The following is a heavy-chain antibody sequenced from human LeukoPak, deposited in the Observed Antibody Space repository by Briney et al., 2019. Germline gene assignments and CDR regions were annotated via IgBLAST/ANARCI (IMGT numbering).Heavy chain of an antibody. CDR3: ARVEDYVGVGAATGGDVFYI. J-gene: IGHJ3*02. CDR2: INPNSGGT. D-gene: IGHD2-15*01. Sequence: GASVKVSCKASGYTFTGYYMHWVRQAPGQGLEWMGWINPNSGGTNYAQKFQGRVTMTRDTSISTAYMEPSRLRSDDTAVYYCARVEDYVGVGAATGGDVFYILGQGTMVTVSS. V-gene: IGHV1-2*02. CDR1: GYTFTGYY.